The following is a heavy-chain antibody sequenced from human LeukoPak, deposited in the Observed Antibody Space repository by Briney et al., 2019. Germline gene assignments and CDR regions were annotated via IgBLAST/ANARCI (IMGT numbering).Heavy chain of an antibody. CDR2: ITSSSSHI. CDR3: ARDAGYCSSTSCYYYGMDV. J-gene: IGHJ6*02. D-gene: IGHD2-2*03. Sequence: PGTSLRLSCAASGFTFSTYAMHWVRQAPGKGLEWVSSITSSSSHIYYADSVKGRFTISRDNAKNSLYLQMNSLRAEDTAVYYCARDAGYCSSTSCYYYGMDVWGQGTTVTVSS. CDR1: GFTFSTYA. V-gene: IGHV3-21*01.